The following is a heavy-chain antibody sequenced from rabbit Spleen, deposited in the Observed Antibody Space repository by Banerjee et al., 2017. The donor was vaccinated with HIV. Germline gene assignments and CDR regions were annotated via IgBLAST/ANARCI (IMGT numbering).Heavy chain of an antibody. CDR1: GFSFSYSDY. J-gene: IGHJ6*01. V-gene: IGHV1S40*01. D-gene: IGHD8-1*01. CDR3: ARDSGTSFPSYGMDL. Sequence: QSLEESGGDLVKPGASLTLTCTASGFSFSYSDYMCWVRQPPGKGPEWIACIGVSYTTYYATWAKGRFTISKTSSTTVTLQMTSLTAADTATYFCARDSGTSFPSYGMDLWGQGTLVTVS. CDR2: IGVSYTT.